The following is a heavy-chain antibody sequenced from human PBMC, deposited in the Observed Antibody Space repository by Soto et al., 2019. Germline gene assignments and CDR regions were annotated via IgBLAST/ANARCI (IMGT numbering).Heavy chain of an antibody. D-gene: IGHD3-22*01. CDR2: FDPEDGET. J-gene: IGHJ5*02. CDR3: ATAPFDSSGRLGWFDP. CDR1: GYTLTELS. Sequence: ASVKVSCKVSGYTLTELSMHWVRQAPGKGLEWMGGFDPEDGETIYAQKFQGRVTMTEDTSTDTAYMELSSLRSEDTAVYYCATAPFDSSGRLGWFDPWGQGTLVTVSS. V-gene: IGHV1-24*01.